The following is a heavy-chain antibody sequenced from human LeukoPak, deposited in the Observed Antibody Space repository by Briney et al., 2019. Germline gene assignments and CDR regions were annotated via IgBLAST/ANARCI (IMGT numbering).Heavy chain of an antibody. V-gene: IGHV3-23*01. CDR2: ISGSGGST. CDR1: GFTFNNYA. J-gene: IGHJ4*02. Sequence: GGSLRLSCAASGFTFNNYAMSWVRQAPGKGPEWLSAISGSGGSTTDADSVKGRFTTSRDNSKSTLYPQMNSLRAEDTAVYYCARGPGGYCSSTSCYGLGSSSSLNDYWGQGTLVTVSS. D-gene: IGHD2-2*01. CDR3: ARGPGGYCSSTSCYGLGSSSSLNDY.